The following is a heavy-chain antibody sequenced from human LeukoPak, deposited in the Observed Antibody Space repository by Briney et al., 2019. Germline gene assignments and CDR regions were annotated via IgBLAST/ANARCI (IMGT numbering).Heavy chain of an antibody. Sequence: GGSLRLSCAASGFTFSGYGMHWVRQAPGKGLDWVAVISNDGSKKYYADSVKGRFTISRDNSKNALSLQVSSLRAEDTAVYYCAKDRYSYAFEYSDSWGQGTLVTVSS. CDR1: GFTFSGYG. CDR2: ISNDGSKK. CDR3: AKDRYSYAFEYSDS. D-gene: IGHD5-18*01. J-gene: IGHJ4*02. V-gene: IGHV3-30*18.